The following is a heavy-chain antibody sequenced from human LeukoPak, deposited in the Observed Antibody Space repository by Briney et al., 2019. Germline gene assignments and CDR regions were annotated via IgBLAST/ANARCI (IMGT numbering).Heavy chain of an antibody. CDR1: GFTFSSYA. CDR2: ISYDGSNK. V-gene: IGHV3-30*04. CDR3: ARDAKLCSSTSCIDY. D-gene: IGHD2-2*01. J-gene: IGHJ4*02. Sequence: GGSLRLSCAASGFTFSSYAMHWVRQAPGKGLEWVAVISYDGSNKYYADSVKGRFTISRDNSKNTLYLQMNSLRAGDTAVYYCARDAKLCSSTSCIDYWGQGTLVTVSS.